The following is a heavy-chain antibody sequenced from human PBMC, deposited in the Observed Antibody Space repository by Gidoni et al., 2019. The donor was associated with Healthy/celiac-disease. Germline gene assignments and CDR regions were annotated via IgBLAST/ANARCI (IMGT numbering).Heavy chain of an antibody. J-gene: IGHJ4*02. CDR2: IYYSGST. D-gene: IGHD3-22*01. Sequence: QVQLQESGPGLVKPSQTLSPTCTVSGGPISRGGYYWSWIRQHPGKGLEWIGYIYYSGSTYYNPSLKSRVTISVDTSKNQFSLKLSSVTAADTAVYYCARGDYDSSGYYRNYFDYWGQGTLVTVSS. V-gene: IGHV4-31*03. CDR3: ARGDYDSSGYYRNYFDY. CDR1: GGPISRGGYY.